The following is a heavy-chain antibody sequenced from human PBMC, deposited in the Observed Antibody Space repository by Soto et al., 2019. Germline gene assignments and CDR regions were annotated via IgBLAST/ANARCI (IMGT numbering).Heavy chain of an antibody. CDR2: INSDGSST. CDR3: ARGGPYYDFWSGYSYGDY. Sequence: EVQLVESGGGLVQPGGSLRLSCAASGFTFSSYWMHWVRQAPGKGLVWVSRINSDGSSTSYADSVKGRFTISRDNAKNTLYVKMNSLRAEDTAVYYCARGGPYYDFWSGYSYGDYWGQGTLVTVSS. V-gene: IGHV3-74*01. D-gene: IGHD3-3*01. CDR1: GFTFSSYW. J-gene: IGHJ4*02.